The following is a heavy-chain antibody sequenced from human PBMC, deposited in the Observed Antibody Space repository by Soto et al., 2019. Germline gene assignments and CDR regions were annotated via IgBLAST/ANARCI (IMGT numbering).Heavy chain of an antibody. CDR3: ARESYSYDYVWGSYRPDAFDI. D-gene: IGHD3-16*02. CDR1: GFTFSSYA. J-gene: IGHJ3*02. Sequence: QVQLVESGGGVVQPGRSLRLSCAASGFTFSSYAMHWVRQAPGKGLEWVAVISYDGSNKYYADSVKGRVTISRDNSKSTLYLLRNSLRAEETAVYYCARESYSYDYVWGSYRPDAFDIWGQGTMVTVSS. CDR2: ISYDGSNK. V-gene: IGHV3-30-3*01.